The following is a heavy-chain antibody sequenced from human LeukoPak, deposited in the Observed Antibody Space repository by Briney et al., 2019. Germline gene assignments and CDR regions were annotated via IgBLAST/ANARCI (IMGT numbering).Heavy chain of an antibody. CDR3: ARLLYGGYAFDY. D-gene: IGHD4-17*01. V-gene: IGHV4-39*01. CDR2: IYYSGST. J-gene: IGHJ4*02. CDR1: GGSISSSSYY. Sequence: SETLSLTYTVSGGSISSSSYYWGWIRQPPGKGLEWIGSIYYSGSTYYNPSLKSRVTISVDTSKNQFSLKLSSVTAADTGLYHCARLLYGGYAFDYWGQGTLVTVSS.